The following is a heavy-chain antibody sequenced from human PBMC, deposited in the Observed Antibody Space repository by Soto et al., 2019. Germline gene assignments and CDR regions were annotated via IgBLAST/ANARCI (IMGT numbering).Heavy chain of an antibody. Sequence: QVQLQESGPGLVKPSETLSLTCTVSGGSVSSGSYYWSWIRQPPGKGLEWIGYIYYSGSTNYNPSLKSRVTISVDTSKNQFSLKLSSVTAADTAVYYCAMTPSCTNGVCYHFDYWGQGTLVTVSS. CDR1: GGSVSSGSYY. J-gene: IGHJ4*02. V-gene: IGHV4-61*01. CDR2: IYYSGST. D-gene: IGHD2-8*01. CDR3: AMTPSCTNGVCYHFDY.